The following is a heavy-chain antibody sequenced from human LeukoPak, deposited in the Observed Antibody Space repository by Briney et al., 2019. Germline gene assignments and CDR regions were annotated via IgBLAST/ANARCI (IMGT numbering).Heavy chain of an antibody. Sequence: PSETLSLTCAVYGGSFSGYYWSWIRQPPGKGLEWIGEVNHSGYTNYNPSLKSRVTISLDTSKKQFSLRLNSVTAADTAVYYCARIWPDLWGRGTLVTVSS. D-gene: IGHD3-10*01. J-gene: IGHJ2*01. CDR3: ARIWPDL. CDR2: VNHSGYT. V-gene: IGHV4-34*01. CDR1: GGSFSGYY.